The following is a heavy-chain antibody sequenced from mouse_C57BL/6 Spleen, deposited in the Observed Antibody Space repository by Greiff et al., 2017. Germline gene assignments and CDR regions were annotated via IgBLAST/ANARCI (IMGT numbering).Heavy chain of an antibody. CDR1: GYTFTDYN. J-gene: IGHJ4*01. Sequence: EVQLQQSGPELVKPGASVKIPCKASGYTFTDYNMDWVKQSHGTSLEWIGDINPNNGGTIYNQKFKGKATLTVDKSSSTAYMELRSLTSEDTAVDYCARRSTGKGAMDDWGQGTSVTVSS. V-gene: IGHV1-18*01. D-gene: IGHD4-1*01. CDR2: INPNNGGT. CDR3: ARRSTGKGAMDD.